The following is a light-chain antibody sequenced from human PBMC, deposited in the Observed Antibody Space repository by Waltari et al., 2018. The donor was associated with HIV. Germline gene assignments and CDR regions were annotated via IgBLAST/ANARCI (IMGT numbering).Light chain of an antibody. CDR2: DAS. CDR1: QGMSSY. CDR3: QHLNSVPIT. J-gene: IGKJ5*01. V-gene: IGKV1-9*01. Sequence: IPLTQSQSFLSASVTDRRTIPCHAIQGMSSYMAWYQQKAGEAPKILIYDASTLQSGVPSRFSGRGAGKEVTLTINSLQPEDFATYFCQHLNSVPITFGQGTRLEIK.